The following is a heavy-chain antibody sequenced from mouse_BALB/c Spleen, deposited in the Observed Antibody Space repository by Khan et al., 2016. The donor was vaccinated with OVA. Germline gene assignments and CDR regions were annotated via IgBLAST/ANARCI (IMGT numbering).Heavy chain of an antibody. CDR3: SRSGYCFGAY. Sequence: QVQLQQSGAELVRPGTSVKVSCKASGYAFTNYLIEWVKQRPGQGLEWIGVINPGSGGTNYNEKFKDKATLTADKSSSTAYIQLSSLTSDDSAVXSCSRSGYCFGAYWGPGTLLTVSA. V-gene: IGHV1-54*01. CDR2: INPGSGGT. CDR1: GYAFTNYL. D-gene: IGHD3-2*02. J-gene: IGHJ3*01.